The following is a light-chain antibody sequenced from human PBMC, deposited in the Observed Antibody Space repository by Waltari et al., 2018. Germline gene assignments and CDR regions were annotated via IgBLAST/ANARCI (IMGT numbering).Light chain of an antibody. CDR2: DAS. J-gene: IGKJ2*03. CDR3: QQRSNWPYS. V-gene: IGKV3-11*01. Sequence: EIVLTQSPVTLSLSPGEGATLSCRASLSVGRFLAWYQQKPGQAPRLLIYDASNRAAGVPARFSASGSGTDFTLTLSSLEPEDFAVYYCQQRSNWPYSFGQGTKLEIK. CDR1: LSVGRF.